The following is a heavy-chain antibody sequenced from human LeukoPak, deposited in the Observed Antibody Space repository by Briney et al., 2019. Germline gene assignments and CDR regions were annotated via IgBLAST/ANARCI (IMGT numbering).Heavy chain of an antibody. CDR3: ARTLPRIRYFDWLLTALDY. CDR1: GYTFTGYY. D-gene: IGHD3-9*01. Sequence: RASVTLSCKASGYTFTGYYMHWVRQAPGQGLEWMGWIHPNSGGTNYAQKFQGRVTMARDTSISTAYMELSRLRSDDTAVYYCARTLPRIRYFDWLLTALDYWGQGTLVTVSS. V-gene: IGHV1-2*02. CDR2: IHPNSGGT. J-gene: IGHJ4*02.